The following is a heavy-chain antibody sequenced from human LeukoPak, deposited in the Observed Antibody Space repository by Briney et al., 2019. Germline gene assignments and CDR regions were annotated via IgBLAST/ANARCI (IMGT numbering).Heavy chain of an antibody. D-gene: IGHD6-13*01. J-gene: IGHJ4*02. Sequence: GGSLRLSCAASGFTVSNNYMSWVRQAPGKGLEWVSVIYSGGSAYYADSVKGRFTISRDNSKNTLYLQMNSLRAEDTAVYYCAIAAAGANYYFDYWGQGTLVTVSS. CDR2: IYSGGSA. V-gene: IGHV3-66*01. CDR3: AIAAAGANYYFDY. CDR1: GFTVSNNY.